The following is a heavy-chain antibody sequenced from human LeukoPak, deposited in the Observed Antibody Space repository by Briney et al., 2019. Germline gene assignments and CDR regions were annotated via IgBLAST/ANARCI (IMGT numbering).Heavy chain of an antibody. CDR3: ASATFGHYDAFDI. J-gene: IGHJ3*02. Sequence: SQTLSLTCTVSGGSISGDGYYWNWIRQPPGKGLEWIGEINHSGSTNYNPSLKSRVTISVDTSKNQFSLKLSSVTAADTAVYYCASATFGHYDAFDIWGQGTMVTVSS. V-gene: IGHV4-30-2*02. D-gene: IGHD3-16*01. CDR1: GGSISGDGYY. CDR2: INHSGST.